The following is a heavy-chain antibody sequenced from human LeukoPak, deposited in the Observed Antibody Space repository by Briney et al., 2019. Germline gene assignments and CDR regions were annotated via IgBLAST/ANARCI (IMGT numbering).Heavy chain of an antibody. CDR3: ASRDYDSRPGWFDP. V-gene: IGHV1-69*04. CDR1: GGTFSSYA. CDR2: IIPILGIA. D-gene: IGHD3-3*01. Sequence: SVKVSCKASGGTFSSYAISWVRQAPGQGLEWMGRIIPILGIANYAQKFQGRVTITADKSTSTAYMELSSLRSEDTAVYYCASRDYDSRPGWFDPRGQGTLVTVSS. J-gene: IGHJ5*02.